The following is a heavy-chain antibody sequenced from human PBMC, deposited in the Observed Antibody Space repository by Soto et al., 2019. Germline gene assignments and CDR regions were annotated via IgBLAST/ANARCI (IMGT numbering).Heavy chain of an antibody. CDR2: ISAYNGNT. V-gene: IGHV1-18*01. D-gene: IGHD4-17*01. J-gene: IGHJ2*01. Sequence: QVPLVQSGAEVKKPGASVKVSCKASGYTFTSYGISWVRQAPGQGLEWMGWISAYNGNTNYAQKLQGRDTMTTDTSTSTAYMELRSLRSDDTAVYYCARDSTLLAYGAYYWYFDLWGRGTLVTVSS. CDR3: ARDSTLLAYGAYYWYFDL. CDR1: GYTFTSYG.